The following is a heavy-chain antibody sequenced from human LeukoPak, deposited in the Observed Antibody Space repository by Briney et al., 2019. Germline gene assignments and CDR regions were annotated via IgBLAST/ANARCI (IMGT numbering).Heavy chain of an antibody. J-gene: IGHJ4*02. CDR1: GFTFSSYW. D-gene: IGHD2-15*01. CDR3: ARRYCSGGSCYSNGASYFDY. CDR2: IKQDGSEK. Sequence: GGSLRLSCAASGFTFSSYWMSWVRQAPGKGLEWVANIKQDGSEKYYVDSVKGRFTISRDNAKSSLYLQMNSLRAEDTAVYYCARRYCSGGSCYSNGASYFDYWGQGTLVTVSS. V-gene: IGHV3-7*01.